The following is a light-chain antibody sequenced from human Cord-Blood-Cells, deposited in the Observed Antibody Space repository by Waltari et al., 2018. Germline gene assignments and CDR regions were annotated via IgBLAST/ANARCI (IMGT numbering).Light chain of an antibody. Sequence: DIQMTQSPSSLAASLRDRVTITFRASQSISSYLNWYQQKPGKAPKLLIYAASSLQSGVPSRFSGSGSGTDFTLTISSLQPEDFATYYCQQSYSTPLYSFGQGTKLEIK. V-gene: IGKV1-39*01. CDR1: QSISSY. J-gene: IGKJ2*03. CDR2: AAS. CDR3: QQSYSTPLYS.